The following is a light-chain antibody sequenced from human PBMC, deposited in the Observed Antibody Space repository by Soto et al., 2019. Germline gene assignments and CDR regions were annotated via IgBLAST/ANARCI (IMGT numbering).Light chain of an antibody. CDR3: CSFAGPQSFEV. Sequence: QSALTQPRSVSGSPGQSVTISCTGTSSDIGGYTHVSWYQQHPGKAPKVIIYDVSERPSGVPDRFSGSKSGNTASLTISGLQPEDEADYYCCSFAGPQSFEVFGEGTKVTVL. CDR2: DVS. V-gene: IGLV2-11*01. J-gene: IGLJ1*01. CDR1: SSDIGGYTH.